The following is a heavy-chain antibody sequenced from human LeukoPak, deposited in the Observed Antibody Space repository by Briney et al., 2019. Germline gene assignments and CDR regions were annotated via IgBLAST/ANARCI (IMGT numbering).Heavy chain of an antibody. J-gene: IGHJ4*02. CDR2: INSDGTST. Sequence: GGSLRLSCAASRFTFSRYWMHWVRQAPGKGLVWVSRINSDGTSTSYADSVKGRFTISRDNAKITLYLQMNSLGAEDTAVYYCARDGNYYDSSGPADYWGQGTLVTVSS. V-gene: IGHV3-74*01. CDR3: ARDGNYYDSSGPADY. CDR1: RFTFSRYW. D-gene: IGHD3-22*01.